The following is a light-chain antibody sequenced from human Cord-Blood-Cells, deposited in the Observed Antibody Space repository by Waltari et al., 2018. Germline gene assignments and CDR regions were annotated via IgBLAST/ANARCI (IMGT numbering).Light chain of an antibody. V-gene: IGKV2-28*01. CDR3: MQALQTPYS. CDR1: QSLLHSNGYND. CDR2: LGS. Sequence: DIVMTQSPLSLPVTPGEPASISCRSSQSLLHSNGYNDLDWYLQKPGQSPQLLIYLGSNRASGVPDRFGGSGSCTDFTLKISRVEAEDVGVYYCMQALQTPYSFGQGTKLEIK. J-gene: IGKJ2*03.